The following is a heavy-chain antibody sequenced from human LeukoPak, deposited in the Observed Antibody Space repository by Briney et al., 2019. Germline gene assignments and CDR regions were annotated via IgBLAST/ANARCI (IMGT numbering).Heavy chain of an antibody. Sequence: ASVKVSCKASGYTFTGYYMHWVRQARGQGLEWMGWINTNSGGTKYAQKFQGRVTMTRDTSISTAYMELSRLRSDDTAVYYCARQERYDSSGYYYEYFQHWGQGTLVTVSS. CDR3: ARQERYDSSGYYYEYFQH. CDR2: INTNSGGT. J-gene: IGHJ1*01. V-gene: IGHV1-2*02. CDR1: GYTFTGYY. D-gene: IGHD3-22*01.